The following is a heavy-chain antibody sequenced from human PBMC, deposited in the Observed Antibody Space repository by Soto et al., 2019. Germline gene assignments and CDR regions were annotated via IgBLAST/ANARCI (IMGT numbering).Heavy chain of an antibody. CDR1: GFIFNNYA. CDR2: VTASGGGT. J-gene: IGHJ4*02. D-gene: IGHD5-18*01. V-gene: IGHV3-23*01. CDR3: AKALVPALTAKFGY. Sequence: GWSLRLSCAASGFIFNNYAMTWVRQAPGKGLEWVSTVTASGGGTFYANSVKGRFTISRDNSRNTLHLQMSSLGVEDTALYYCAKALVPALTAKFGYWGQGTLVTSPQ.